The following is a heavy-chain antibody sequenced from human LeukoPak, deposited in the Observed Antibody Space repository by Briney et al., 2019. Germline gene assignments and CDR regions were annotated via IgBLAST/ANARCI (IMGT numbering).Heavy chain of an antibody. CDR3: AKGPLRGTAAAIDY. CDR1: GFAFNNYG. J-gene: IGHJ4*02. Sequence: GKSLRLSCAASGFAFNNYGMHWVRQAPGKGLEWVAVISYDGRNKHYPDSVKGRFTISRDISTDTLWLQMDSLRTEDTAVYYCAKGPLRGTAAAIDYWGQGTLVTVSS. CDR2: ISYDGRNK. D-gene: IGHD2-2*01. V-gene: IGHV3-30*18.